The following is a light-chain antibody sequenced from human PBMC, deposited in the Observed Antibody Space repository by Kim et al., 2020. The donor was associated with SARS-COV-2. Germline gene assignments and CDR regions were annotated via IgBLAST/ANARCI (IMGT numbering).Light chain of an antibody. CDR1: NIGSKS. CDR2: YDS. J-gene: IGLJ1*01. Sequence: PGKTARITCGGNNIGSKSVHWYQQKPGQAPVLVIYYDSDRPSGIPERISGSNSGNTATLTISRVEAGDEADYYCQVWDSSSDRLYVFGTGTQLTVL. V-gene: IGLV3-21*04. CDR3: QVWDSSSDRLYV.